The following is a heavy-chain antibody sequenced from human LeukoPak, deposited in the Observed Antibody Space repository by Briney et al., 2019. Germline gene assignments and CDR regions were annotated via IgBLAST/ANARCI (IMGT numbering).Heavy chain of an antibody. Sequence: GGSLRRSCAASAFTFTTYWMSWVRQAPGKGLEWVANINQDGSVKYYVDSVKGRFTISRDNAKNSLYLQINSLRFEDTAVYYCARIGYSSSSFDYWGQGTQVTVSS. V-gene: IGHV3-7*01. CDR2: INQDGSVK. D-gene: IGHD2-2*03. CDR3: ARIGYSSSSFDY. CDR1: AFTFTTYW. J-gene: IGHJ4*02.